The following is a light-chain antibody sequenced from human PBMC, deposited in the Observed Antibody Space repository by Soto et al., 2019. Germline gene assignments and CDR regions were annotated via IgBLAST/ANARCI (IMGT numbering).Light chain of an antibody. CDR3: CSYAGQTVF. CDR1: SSHIGSSNF. CDR2: EDG. Sequence: QSALTQPASVAGSPGQSITISCTVTSSHIGSSNFVSWYQQLPGKAPKLMIYEDGKRPSGVSKRFSGSKSGNTASLTVSGLQAEDEGDYYGCSYAGQTVFFAGGTKLTVL. J-gene: IGLJ2*01. V-gene: IGLV2-23*01.